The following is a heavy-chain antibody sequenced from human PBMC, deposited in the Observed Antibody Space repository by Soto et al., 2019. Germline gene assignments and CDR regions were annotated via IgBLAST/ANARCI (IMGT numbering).Heavy chain of an antibody. CDR3: AGPLLVVAAIPGYYYYGMDV. CDR2: IIPFFGSP. J-gene: IGHJ6*02. CDR1: GGTFGSYA. D-gene: IGHD2-15*01. V-gene: IGHV1-69*13. Sequence: SVKVSCKPSGGTFGSYAISWVRQAPGQGLEWMGGIIPFFGSPNYAQKFQGRVTITADESTSTAYMELSSLRSEDTAVYYCAGPLLVVAAIPGYYYYGMDVWGQGTTVTVSS.